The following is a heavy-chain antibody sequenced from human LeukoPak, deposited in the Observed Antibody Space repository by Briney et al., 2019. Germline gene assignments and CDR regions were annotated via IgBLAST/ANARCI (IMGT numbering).Heavy chain of an antibody. Sequence: GGSPRLSCAASGFTVSSNYMSWVRQAPGKGLEWVSAISGSGGSTYYADSVKGRFTISRDNSKNTLYLQMNSLRAEDTAVYYCANYYDYVWGSYRWNWGQGTLVTVSS. V-gene: IGHV3-23*01. J-gene: IGHJ4*02. D-gene: IGHD3-16*02. CDR2: ISGSGGST. CDR1: GFTVSSNY. CDR3: ANYYDYVWGSYRWN.